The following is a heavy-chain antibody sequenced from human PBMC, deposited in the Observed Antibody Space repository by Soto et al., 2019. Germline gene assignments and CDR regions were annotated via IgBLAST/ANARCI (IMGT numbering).Heavy chain of an antibody. V-gene: IGHV5-51*01. CDR1: GYSFTSYW. CDR3: ARHEVHDSGGYYSSVADY. D-gene: IGHD3-22*01. J-gene: IGHJ4*02. Sequence: GESLKISCKGSGYSFTSYWIGWVRQMPGKGLEWMGIIYPGDSDTRYSPSFQGQVTISADKSISTAYLQWSSLKASDTAMYYCARHEVHDSGGYYSSVADYWGQGTLVTVSS. CDR2: IYPGDSDT.